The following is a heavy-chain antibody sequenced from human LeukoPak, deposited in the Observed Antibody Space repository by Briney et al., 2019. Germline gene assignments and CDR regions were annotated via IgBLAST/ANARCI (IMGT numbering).Heavy chain of an antibody. J-gene: IGHJ6*02. D-gene: IGHD6-13*01. CDR2: IYTSGST. Sequence: PSETLSLTCAVSGGSIDSYSWSWIRQPAGKGLEWIGRIYTSGSTNYNPSLKSRVTMSVDTSKNQFSLKLSSVTAADTAVYYCASKYSSSWLDVWGQGTTVTVSS. CDR1: GGSIDSYS. CDR3: ASKYSSSWLDV. V-gene: IGHV4-4*07.